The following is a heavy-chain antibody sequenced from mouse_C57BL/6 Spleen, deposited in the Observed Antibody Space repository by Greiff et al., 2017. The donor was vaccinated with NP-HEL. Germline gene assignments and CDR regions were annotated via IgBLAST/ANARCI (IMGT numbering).Heavy chain of an antibody. V-gene: IGHV1-82*01. Sequence: QVQLQQSGPELVKPGASVKISCKASGYAFSSSWMNWVKQRPGKGLEWIGRIYPGDGDTNYNGKFKGKATLTADKSSSTAYMQLSSLTSEDSAVYFCARSRAQLGSYFDYWGQGTTLTVSS. CDR3: ARSRAQLGSYFDY. CDR1: GYAFSSSW. D-gene: IGHD4-1*02. CDR2: IYPGDGDT. J-gene: IGHJ2*01.